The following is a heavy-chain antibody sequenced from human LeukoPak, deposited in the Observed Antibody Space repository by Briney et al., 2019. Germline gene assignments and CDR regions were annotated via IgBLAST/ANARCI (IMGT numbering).Heavy chain of an antibody. CDR1: GFTLSSYS. D-gene: IGHD6-6*01. CDR2: ICSSSSYI. CDR3: ARDLSSYYFDY. Sequence: PGGSLRLSCAVSGFTLSSYSMNWVRQAPGEGLAWVSSICSSSSYIYYADAVKGRFTIPRDNAKNSLYLQMNSLRAEDTAVYYCARDLSSYYFDYWGQGTLVTVSS. V-gene: IGHV3-21*01. J-gene: IGHJ4*02.